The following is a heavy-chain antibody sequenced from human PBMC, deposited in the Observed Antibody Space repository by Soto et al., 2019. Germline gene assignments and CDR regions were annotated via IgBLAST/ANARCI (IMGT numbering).Heavy chain of an antibody. D-gene: IGHD6-6*01. CDR2: ISQSGST. V-gene: IGHV4-34*01. Sequence: TAETLSLTCSIYSGSFSGFYWSWIRQPPGKRLEWIGEISQSGSTNYNPSLKSRVSISVDTSKNPFSLNLTSVTAPDTAVYYCARAPKVSGSSQTRPDFWGQGAPVTVSS. CDR3: ARAPKVSGSSQTRPDF. CDR1: SGSFSGFY. J-gene: IGHJ4*02.